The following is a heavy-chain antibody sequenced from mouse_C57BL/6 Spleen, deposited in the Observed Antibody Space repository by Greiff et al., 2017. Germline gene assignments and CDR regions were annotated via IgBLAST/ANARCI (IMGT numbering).Heavy chain of an antibody. D-gene: IGHD1-1*01. Sequence: VQLQQPGAELVRPGSSVKLSCKASGYTFTSYWMDWVKQRPGQGLEWIGNIYPSDSETHYNQKFKDKATLTVDKSSSTAYMQLSSLTSEDSAVYYCARQAFYYGSSFWYFDVWGTGTTVTVSS. CDR2: IYPSDSET. CDR3: ARQAFYYGSSFWYFDV. V-gene: IGHV1-61*01. J-gene: IGHJ1*03. CDR1: GYTFTSYW.